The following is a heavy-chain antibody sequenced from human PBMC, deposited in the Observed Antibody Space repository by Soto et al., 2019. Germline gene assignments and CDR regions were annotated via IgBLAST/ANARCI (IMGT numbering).Heavy chain of an antibody. CDR2: IDPSDSYT. J-gene: IGHJ3*01. V-gene: IGHV5-10-1*01. CDR3: ARSVWFGESASPVV. D-gene: IGHD3-10*01. Sequence: RGESLKISCKGSGYSFTSYWISWVRQMPGKGLEWMGRIDPSDSYTNDSPSFQGHVTISADKSISTAYLQWSSLKASDTAMYYCARSVWFGESASPVVWGQGTMVTVSS. CDR1: GYSFTSYW.